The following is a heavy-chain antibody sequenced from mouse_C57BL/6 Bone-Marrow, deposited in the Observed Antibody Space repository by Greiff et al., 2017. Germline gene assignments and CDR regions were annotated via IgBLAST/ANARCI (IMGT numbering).Heavy chain of an antibody. CDR3: ARCDYDWFAY. D-gene: IGHD2-4*01. Sequence: QVQLQQPGAELVRPGTSVKLSCKASGYTFTSYWMHWVKQRPGQGLEWIGVIDPSDSYTKYNQKFKGKATLTVDTSSSTAYMQLSSLTSEDAAVYYCARCDYDWFAYWGQGTLVTVSA. J-gene: IGHJ3*01. V-gene: IGHV1-59*01. CDR1: GYTFTSYW. CDR2: IDPSDSYT.